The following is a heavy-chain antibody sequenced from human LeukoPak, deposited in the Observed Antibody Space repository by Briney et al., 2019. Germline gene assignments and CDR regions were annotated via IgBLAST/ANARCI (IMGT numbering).Heavy chain of an antibody. D-gene: IGHD3-22*01. CDR2: IDSSGTT. J-gene: IGHJ3*02. Sequence: SETLSLTCTVSGGSFTTYYWSWIRQPAGKGLEWIGHIDSSGTTNYNPSLKSRVTMSTDTSKNQFSLKLSSVTAADTAVYYCARATYYYDSSGYWTLEFDFDIWGQGTMVTVSS. V-gene: IGHV4-4*07. CDR1: GGSFTTYY. CDR3: ARATYYYDSSGYWTLEFDFDI.